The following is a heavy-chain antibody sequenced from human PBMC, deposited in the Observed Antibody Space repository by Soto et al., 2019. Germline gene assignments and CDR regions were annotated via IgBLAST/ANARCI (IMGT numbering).Heavy chain of an antibody. D-gene: IGHD6-13*01. CDR1: GGSISRYY. CDR3: ARGFRQQLVWFDP. Sequence: SETLSLTCTVSGGSISRYYWSWIRQPPGKRLESIGYIYYSGSTNYNPSLKSRVTISVDTSKNQFSLKLSSVTAADTAVYYCARGFRQQLVWFDPWGQGTLVTVSS. V-gene: IGHV4-59*12. J-gene: IGHJ5*02. CDR2: IYYSGST.